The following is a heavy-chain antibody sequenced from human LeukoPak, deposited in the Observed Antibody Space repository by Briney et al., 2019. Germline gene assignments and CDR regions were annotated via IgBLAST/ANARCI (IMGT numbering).Heavy chain of an antibody. CDR3: AKDRPLNLIAAAGLNWFDP. J-gene: IGHJ5*02. CDR2: IRYDGSNK. Sequence: GGSLRLSCAASGFTFSSYGMHWVRQAPGKGLERVAFIRYDGSNKYYADSVKGRFTISRDNSKNTLYLQMNSLRAEDTAVYYCAKDRPLNLIAAAGLNWFDPWGQGTLVTVSS. CDR1: GFTFSSYG. V-gene: IGHV3-30*02. D-gene: IGHD6-13*01.